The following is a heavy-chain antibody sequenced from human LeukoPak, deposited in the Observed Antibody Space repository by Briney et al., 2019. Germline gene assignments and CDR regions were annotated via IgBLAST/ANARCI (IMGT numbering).Heavy chain of an antibody. Sequence: GGSLRPSCAASGFTFSSYSMNWVRQAPGKGLEWVSYISSSSSTIYYADSVKGRFTISRDNAENTLYLQMNSLRAEDTAVYYCVGAYDLRFWGQGALVTVSS. CDR2: ISSSSSTI. CDR3: VGAYDLRF. V-gene: IGHV3-48*04. CDR1: GFTFSSYS. J-gene: IGHJ4*02. D-gene: IGHD5-12*01.